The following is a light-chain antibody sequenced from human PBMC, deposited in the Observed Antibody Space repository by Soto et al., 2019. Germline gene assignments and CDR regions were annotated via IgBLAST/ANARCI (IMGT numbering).Light chain of an antibody. V-gene: IGKV1-39*01. Sequence: EIQVNQSPSSLSASVGDRVTITCRASQNIFTYLNWYQQRPGKAPNLLIYATSNLQSGVPSRFSGSGSGTDFTLTISSLQPEDFATYYCQHSYSSPTFGQGTKVDIK. CDR1: QNIFTY. CDR2: ATS. CDR3: QHSYSSPT. J-gene: IGKJ1*01.